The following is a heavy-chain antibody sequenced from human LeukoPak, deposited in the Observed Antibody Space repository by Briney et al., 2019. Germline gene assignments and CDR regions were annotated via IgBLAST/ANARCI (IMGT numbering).Heavy chain of an antibody. Sequence: GGSLRLSCAASGFTFSDYYMSWIRQAPGKGLEWVSSISSSSSYIFYADSVKGRFTISRDNAKNSLYLQMNSLRAEDTAVYYCARDYYDSSGYYHGDYWGQGTLVTVSS. D-gene: IGHD3-22*01. CDR2: ISSSSSYI. CDR3: ARDYYDSSGYYHGDY. V-gene: IGHV3-11*06. CDR1: GFTFSDYY. J-gene: IGHJ4*02.